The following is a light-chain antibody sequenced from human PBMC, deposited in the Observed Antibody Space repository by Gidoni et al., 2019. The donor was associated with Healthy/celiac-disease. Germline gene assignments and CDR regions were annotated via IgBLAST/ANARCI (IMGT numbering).Light chain of an antibody. CDR3: QQSYSTYIT. V-gene: IGKV1-39*01. CDR2: AAS. J-gene: IGKJ5*01. CDR1: QSISSY. Sequence: DIQMTQSPSSLSASVGDRVTITCRASQSISSYLNWYQQKHGKAPKLLIYAASSLQSGVPSRFSGSGSGTDFTLTISSLQPEDFATYYCQQSYSTYITFGQGTRLEIK.